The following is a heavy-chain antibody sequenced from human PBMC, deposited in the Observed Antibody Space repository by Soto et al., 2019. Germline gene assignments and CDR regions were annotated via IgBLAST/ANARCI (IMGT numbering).Heavy chain of an antibody. J-gene: IGHJ4*02. D-gene: IGHD6-19*01. CDR3: AKATTNGGWFNPFDS. Sequence: GGSLRLSCAASGFSLVNYAMNWVRQAPGKGLEWVSGLSGSGTSTYYADSVKGRFTISRDNSRDTLFLQMNSLTADDTAVYYCAKATTNGGWFNPFDSSGQGALLTVST. CDR2: LSGSGTST. V-gene: IGHV3-23*01. CDR1: GFSLVNYA.